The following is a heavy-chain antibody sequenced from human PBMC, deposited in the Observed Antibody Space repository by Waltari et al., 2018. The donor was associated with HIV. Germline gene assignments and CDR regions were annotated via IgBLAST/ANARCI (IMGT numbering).Heavy chain of an antibody. CDR1: GGSMNTHDSY. Sequence: LQESGPRLRKPSETLSLTCTISGGSMNTHDSYWVWVRQPPGKGLEWIGNIHYNVRTFYNPSRQSRVTLSLDKSDNQFFLNFISVIAADTAVYYCARDSGLFMYDSRRAVLNWFDPWGQGLLVTVSS. V-gene: IGHV4-39*07. D-gene: IGHD3-9*01. J-gene: IGHJ5*02. CDR3: ARDSGLFMYDSRRAVLNWFDP. CDR2: IHYNVRT.